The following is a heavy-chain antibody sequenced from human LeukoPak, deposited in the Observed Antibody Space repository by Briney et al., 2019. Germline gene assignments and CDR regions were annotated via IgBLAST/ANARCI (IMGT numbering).Heavy chain of an antibody. J-gene: IGHJ1*01. D-gene: IGHD3-10*01. V-gene: IGHV3-23*01. CDR3: AKDLVHYYGSGSYFAEYFQH. CDR1: GFTFSSYA. CDR2: ISGSGGST. Sequence: AGGSLRLSCAASGFTFSSYAMSWVRQAPGKGLEWVSAISGSGGSTYYADSVKGRFTISRDNSKNTLYLQMNSLRAEDTAVYYCAKDLVHYYGSGSYFAEYFQHWGQGTLVTVSS.